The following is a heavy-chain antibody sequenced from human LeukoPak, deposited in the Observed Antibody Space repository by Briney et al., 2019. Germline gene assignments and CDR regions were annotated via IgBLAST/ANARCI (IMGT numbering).Heavy chain of an antibody. Sequence: SETLSLTCTVSGGSISDYYWTWIRQSPGKGLEWIGQIYYTGSTYYNPSLKRRVTISVDTSRNQFSLNLTSVTAADTAVYHCARGGTYNDILSFDPWGQGTLVTVSS. CDR1: GGSISDYY. CDR3: ARGGTYNDILSFDP. V-gene: IGHV4-59*01. D-gene: IGHD3-9*01. CDR2: IYYTGST. J-gene: IGHJ5*02.